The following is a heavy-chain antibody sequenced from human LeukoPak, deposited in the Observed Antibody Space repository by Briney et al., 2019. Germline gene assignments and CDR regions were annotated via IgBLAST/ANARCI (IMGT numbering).Heavy chain of an antibody. Sequence: QPSETLSLTCTVSGDSISSNRYAWGWLRQPRGKGLEWIESMYYSGSTYYNPSLKSRVTISVDTSKNQFSLKLSSVTAADTAVYYCARRRKLAAAEGVDYWGQGTLVTVTS. V-gene: IGHV4-39*01. D-gene: IGHD6-13*01. CDR2: MYYSGST. CDR1: GDSISSNRYA. J-gene: IGHJ4*02. CDR3: ARRRKLAAAEGVDY.